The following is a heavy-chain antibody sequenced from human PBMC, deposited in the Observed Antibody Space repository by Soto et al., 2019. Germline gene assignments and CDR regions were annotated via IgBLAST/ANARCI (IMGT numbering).Heavy chain of an antibody. CDR3: ARVPDY. CDR2: IYSSGST. D-gene: IGHD2-2*01. Sequence: SETLSLTCTVSGGTVSGGSISSSSYNWGWIRQPPGKGLEWIGNIYSSGSTYYNPSLKSRVTISVDTSKNQFSLKLSSVTAADTAVYYCARVPDYWGQGILVTVSS. CDR1: GGSISSSSYN. V-gene: IGHV4-39*07. J-gene: IGHJ4*02.